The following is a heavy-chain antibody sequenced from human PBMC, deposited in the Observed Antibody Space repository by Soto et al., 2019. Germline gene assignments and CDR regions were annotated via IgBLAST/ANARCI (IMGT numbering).Heavy chain of an antibody. CDR3: AKGLLVGMAVAPLWFDP. Sequence: EVQLVESGGGLVQPGRSLRLSCAASGFTFDDYAMHWVRQAPGKGLEWVSGISWNSGSIGYADSVKGRFTISRDNAKNSLYLQMNSLRAEDTALYYCAKGLLVGMAVAPLWFDPGGRGPLFTVSS. CDR1: GFTFDDYA. J-gene: IGHJ5*02. CDR2: ISWNSGSI. V-gene: IGHV3-9*01. D-gene: IGHD6-19*01.